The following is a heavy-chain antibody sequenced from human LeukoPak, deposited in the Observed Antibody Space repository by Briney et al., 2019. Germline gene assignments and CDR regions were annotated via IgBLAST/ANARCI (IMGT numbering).Heavy chain of an antibody. V-gene: IGHV1-18*01. CDR2: ISAYSGNT. Sequence: ASVKVSCKASGYTFNSYGIGWVRQAPGQGLEWMGWISAYSGNTNYAQKLQDRVTMTTDTSTSTAYMELRSLRSDDTAVYYCAKDRNLGGYDFSYFDYWGQGTLVTVSS. D-gene: IGHD5-12*01. J-gene: IGHJ4*02. CDR3: AKDRNLGGYDFSYFDY. CDR1: GYTFNSYG.